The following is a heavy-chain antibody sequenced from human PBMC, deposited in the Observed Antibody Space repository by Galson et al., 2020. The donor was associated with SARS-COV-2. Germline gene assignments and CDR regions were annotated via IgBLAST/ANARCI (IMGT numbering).Heavy chain of an antibody. V-gene: IGHV7-4-1*02. J-gene: IGHJ6*03. Sequence: SVKVSCKASGYRFRLYAMHWVRQAPGQGLEWMGWINTNNGNPTYAQGFTGRFVFSLDTSNSTAFLRISSLKAEDTAVYYCARLNYCTGDRCPPVDHYYMDVWGKGTTVTVSS. CDR2: INTNNGNP. D-gene: IGHD2-8*02. CDR1: GYRFRLYA. CDR3: ARLNYCTGDRCPPVDHYYMDV.